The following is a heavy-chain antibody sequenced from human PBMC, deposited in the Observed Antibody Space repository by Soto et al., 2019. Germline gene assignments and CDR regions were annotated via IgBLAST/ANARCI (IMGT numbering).Heavy chain of an antibody. Sequence: ASVKVSCKASGGTFSSYAISWVRQAPGQGLEWMGGIIPIFGTANYAQKFQGRVTITADKSTSTAYMELSSLRSEDTAVYYCARELGETDSDYWGQGTLVTVSS. CDR1: GGTFSSYA. CDR3: ARELGETDSDY. V-gene: IGHV1-69*06. CDR2: IIPIFGTA. D-gene: IGHD2-21*01. J-gene: IGHJ4*02.